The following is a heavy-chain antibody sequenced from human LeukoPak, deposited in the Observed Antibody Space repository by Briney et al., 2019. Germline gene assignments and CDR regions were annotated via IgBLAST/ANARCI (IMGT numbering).Heavy chain of an antibody. CDR3: AREEHSSGWYYRHYYYYYMDV. D-gene: IGHD6-19*01. J-gene: IGHJ6*03. CDR2: ISAYNGNT. V-gene: IGHV1-18*01. CDR1: GYTFTSYG. Sequence: ASVKVSCKASGYTFTSYGISWVRQAPGQGPEWMGWISAYNGNTNYAQKLQGRVTMTTDTSTSTAYMELRSLRSDDTAVYYCAREEHSSGWYYRHYYYYYMDVWGKGTTVTVSS.